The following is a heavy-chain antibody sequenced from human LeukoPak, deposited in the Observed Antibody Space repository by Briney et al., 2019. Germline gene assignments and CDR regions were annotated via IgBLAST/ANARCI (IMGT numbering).Heavy chain of an antibody. CDR3: AKSNGGDWLFDAFNL. Sequence: GGSLRLSCAASGFSFNKYAMSWVRRAPGKELVWLSAISGSGDRTYYADSVKGQFTISRDNSKNTLSLQMNNLRAEDSAVYFCAKSNGGDWLFDAFNLWGQGTMVTVSS. CDR1: GFSFNKYA. CDR2: ISGSGDRT. J-gene: IGHJ3*01. D-gene: IGHD2-21*02. V-gene: IGHV3-23*01.